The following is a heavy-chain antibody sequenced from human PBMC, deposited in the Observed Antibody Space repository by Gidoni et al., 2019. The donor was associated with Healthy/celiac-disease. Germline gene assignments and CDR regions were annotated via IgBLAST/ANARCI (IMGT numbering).Heavy chain of an antibody. CDR3: ARDPVSSDSSGDGDY. D-gene: IGHD3-22*01. Sequence: HVQLVHSGAGVEEPGSAGKVSCRASGATFSSYTTIWVRQAPGQGLEWMERIIPILSIANYAQKVQGRVTITADKSTSTAYLEMSSLRSEDTAVYYCARDPVSSDSSGDGDYWGQGTMVTVSS. J-gene: IGHJ4*02. CDR2: IIPILSIA. CDR1: GATFSSYT. V-gene: IGHV1-69*04.